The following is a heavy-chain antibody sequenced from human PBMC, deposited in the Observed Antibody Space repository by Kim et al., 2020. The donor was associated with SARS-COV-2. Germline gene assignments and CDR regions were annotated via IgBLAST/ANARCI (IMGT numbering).Heavy chain of an antibody. V-gene: IGHV3-23*01. D-gene: IGHD3-16*02. Sequence: GGSLRLSCAASGFTFSSYAMSWVRQAPGKGLEWVSAISGSGGSTYYADSVKGRFTISRDNSKNTLYLQMNSLRAEDTAVYYCAMKYYDYVWGSYRYNDAFDIWGQGTMVTVSS. CDR1: GFTFSSYA. J-gene: IGHJ3*02. CDR2: ISGSGGST. CDR3: AMKYYDYVWGSYRYNDAFDI.